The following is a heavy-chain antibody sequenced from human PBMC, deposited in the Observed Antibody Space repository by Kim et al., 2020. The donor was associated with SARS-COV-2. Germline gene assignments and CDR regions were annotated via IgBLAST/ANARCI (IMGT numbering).Heavy chain of an antibody. D-gene: IGHD3-10*01. V-gene: IGHV1-3*01. CDR3: ARDLRGVFDY. CDR2: NT. J-gene: IGHJ4*02. Sequence: NTKYSQKCQGRVTITRDTSASTAYMELSSLRSEDTAVYYCARDLRGVFDYWGQGTLVTVSS.